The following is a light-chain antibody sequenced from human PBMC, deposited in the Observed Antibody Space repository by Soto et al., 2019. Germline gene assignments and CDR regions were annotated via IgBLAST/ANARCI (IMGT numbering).Light chain of an antibody. CDR3: QQYNNWPPPWT. V-gene: IGKV3-15*01. CDR1: QSVSSY. CDR2: GAS. Sequence: EIVLTQSPATLSLSPGERATLSCRASQSVSSYLAWYQQKPGQAPRLLIYGASTRATGIPARFSGSGSGTEFTLTISSLQSEDFAVYYCQQYNNWPPPWTFGQGTKVEIK. J-gene: IGKJ1*01.